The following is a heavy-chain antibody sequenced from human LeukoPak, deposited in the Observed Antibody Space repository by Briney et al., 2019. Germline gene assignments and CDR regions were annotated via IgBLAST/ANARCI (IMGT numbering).Heavy chain of an antibody. Sequence: PSETLSLTCTVSGGSISSYYWSWIRQPAGKGLEWIGRIYTSGSTNYNPSLKSRVTMSADTSKNQFSLKLSSVTAADTAVYYCARVVSSGWSGDYFDYWGQGTLVTVSS. CDR3: ARVVSSGWSGDYFDY. J-gene: IGHJ4*02. V-gene: IGHV4-4*07. CDR1: GGSISSYY. CDR2: IYTSGST. D-gene: IGHD6-19*01.